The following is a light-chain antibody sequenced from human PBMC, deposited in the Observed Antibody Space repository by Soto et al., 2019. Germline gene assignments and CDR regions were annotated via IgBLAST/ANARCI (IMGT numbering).Light chain of an antibody. J-gene: IGKJ4*01. Sequence: DIVMTQSPDSLAVSLGERATINCNSSQSVLYTSNNKNYLAWYQQKPGQPPKLLIYWASTRESGVPDRFSGSGSGTDFTLTISSLQAEDVAVYSCQQYYSTPLTCGGGTKVEIK. V-gene: IGKV4-1*01. CDR3: QQYYSTPLT. CDR2: WAS. CDR1: QSVLYTSNNKNY.